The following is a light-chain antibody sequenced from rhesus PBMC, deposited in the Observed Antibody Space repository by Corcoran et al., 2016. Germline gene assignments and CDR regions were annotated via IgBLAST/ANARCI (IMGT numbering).Light chain of an antibody. CDR2: QDS. CDR3: GQGTHVPPS. CDR1: QSLLWRDGKTY. V-gene: IGKV2S8*01. Sequence: DVVLTQSPLSLPVTPGQPASISCRSSQSLLWRDGKTYLNWFQQKPGQPLRRLIYQDSRRDSGVPDIVTGSGAGTDFTLKISSVEAWDVGVYYCGQGTHVPPSFGQGTKVEI. J-gene: IGKJ2*01.